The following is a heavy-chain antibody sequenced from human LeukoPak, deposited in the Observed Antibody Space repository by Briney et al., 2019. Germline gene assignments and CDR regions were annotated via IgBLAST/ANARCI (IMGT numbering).Heavy chain of an antibody. V-gene: IGHV4-30-4*08. CDR1: GGSISSGDYY. CDR3: ARAPVVPAYNWFDP. Sequence: SQTLSLTCTVSGGSISSGDYYWSWIRQPPGKGLEWIGYIYHSGSTYYNPSLKSRVTISVDTSKNQFSLKLSSVTAADTAVYYCARAPVVPAYNWFDPWGQGTLVTVSS. CDR2: IYHSGST. J-gene: IGHJ5*02. D-gene: IGHD2-2*01.